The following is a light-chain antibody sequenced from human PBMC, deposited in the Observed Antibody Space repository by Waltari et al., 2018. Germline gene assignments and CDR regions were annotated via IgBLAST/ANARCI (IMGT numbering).Light chain of an antibody. V-gene: IGKV1-33*01. CDR3: QQYDNLPFT. CDR1: ENIRKY. Sequence: DIQMTPSPSSLSASVGDRVSITCQASENIRKYVNWYQQKPGKAPKLLIYDASTLEVGVPSRFGGGGSGTDFTFTISTLQTEDVATYYCQQYDNLPFTFGQGTKLE. J-gene: IGKJ2*01. CDR2: DAS.